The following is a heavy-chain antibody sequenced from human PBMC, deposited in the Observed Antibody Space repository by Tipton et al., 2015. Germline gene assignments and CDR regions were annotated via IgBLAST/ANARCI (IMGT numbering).Heavy chain of an antibody. CDR2: INKRGTP. Sequence: TLSLTCTVSGASTSSIGYYWSWVRQHTGKGLEWLGNINKRGTPNYNPSLRSRLRISIDTSRNSFSLNLTSVTAADMAVYYCARGGNNWFDPWGQGTLVTVSS. V-gene: IGHV4-31*03. CDR1: GASTSSIGYY. J-gene: IGHJ5*02. CDR3: ARGGNNWFDP. D-gene: IGHD2-15*01.